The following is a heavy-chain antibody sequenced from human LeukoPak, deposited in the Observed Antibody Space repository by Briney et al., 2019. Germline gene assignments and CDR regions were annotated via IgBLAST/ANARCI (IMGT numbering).Heavy chain of an antibody. D-gene: IGHD6-13*01. CDR1: GGSISSSNW. Sequence: PSETLSLTCAVSGGSISSSNWWSWVRQPPGKGLERIGEIYHSGSTNYNPSLKSRVTISVDKSKNQFSLKLSSVTAADTAVYYCAREGAAAGQKGPGYFDYWGQGTLVTVSS. CDR3: AREGAAAGQKGPGYFDY. J-gene: IGHJ4*02. V-gene: IGHV4-4*02. CDR2: IYHSGST.